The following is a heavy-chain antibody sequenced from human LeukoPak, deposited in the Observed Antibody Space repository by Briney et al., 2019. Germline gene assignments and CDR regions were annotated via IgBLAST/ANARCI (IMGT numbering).Heavy chain of an antibody. CDR2: INHSGST. CDR3: ARGPRSGGSGSYYYY. Sequence: SETLSLTCAVYGGSFSGYYWSWIRQPPGKGLEWIGGINHSGSTNQNPSLKSRVTISVDTSKNQFSLKLSSVTAADTAVYYCARGPRSGGSGSYYYYWGQGTLVTVSS. CDR1: GGSFSGYY. D-gene: IGHD3-10*01. V-gene: IGHV4-34*01. J-gene: IGHJ4*02.